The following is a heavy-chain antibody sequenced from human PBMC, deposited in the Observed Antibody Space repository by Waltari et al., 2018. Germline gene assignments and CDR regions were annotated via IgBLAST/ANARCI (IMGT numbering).Heavy chain of an antibody. J-gene: IGHJ4*02. CDR2: IYYSGST. D-gene: IGHD3-22*01. CDR3: VRVRLPAGSYGIDY. Sequence: QVQLQESGPGLVKPSETLSLTCTVSGGSISSHYWSWIRQPPGKGLEWIGYIYYSGSTNDNPSLKSRVTIAVDTSKNQFSLKLSSVTAADTAVYYCVRVRLPAGSYGIDYWGQGTLVIVSS. V-gene: IGHV4-59*11. CDR1: GGSISSHY.